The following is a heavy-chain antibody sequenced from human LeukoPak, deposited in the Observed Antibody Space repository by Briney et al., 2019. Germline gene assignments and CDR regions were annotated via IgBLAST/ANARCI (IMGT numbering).Heavy chain of an antibody. CDR2: ISSSSSYI. V-gene: IGHV3-21*01. Sequence: PGGSLRLSCAASGFTFSSYSMNWVRQAPGKGLEWVSSISSSSSYIYYADSVKGRFTISRDNAKNSLYLQMNSLRAEDTAVYYCARDRWGAYGMDVWGQGTTVTVSS. CDR3: ARDRWGAYGMDV. J-gene: IGHJ6*02. CDR1: GFTFSSYS. D-gene: IGHD3-16*01.